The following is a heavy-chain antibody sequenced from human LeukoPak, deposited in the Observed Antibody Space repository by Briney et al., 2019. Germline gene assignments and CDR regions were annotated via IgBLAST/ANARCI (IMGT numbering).Heavy chain of an antibody. D-gene: IGHD3-9*01. Sequence: GGSLRLSCAASGFIFSSYSMNWVRQAPGKGLEWVSSISSSSSYIYYADSVKGRFTISRDNAKNSLYLQMNSLRAEDTAVYYCARDFDWPDAFDIWGQGTMVTVSS. CDR3: ARDFDWPDAFDI. V-gene: IGHV3-21*04. CDR2: ISSSSSYI. J-gene: IGHJ3*02. CDR1: GFIFSSYS.